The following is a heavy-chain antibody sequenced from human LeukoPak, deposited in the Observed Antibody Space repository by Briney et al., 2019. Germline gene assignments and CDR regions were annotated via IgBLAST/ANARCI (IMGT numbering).Heavy chain of an antibody. Sequence: PSETLSLTCTVSGGSISNYYWSWIRQPPGKGLEWVGYIYYSGSTNYNPSLKSRVTISVDTSKNQFSLKLSSVTAADTAVYYCARVGGTNYYYYGMDVWGQGTTVTVSS. CDR2: IYYSGST. CDR1: GGSISNYY. CDR3: ARVGGTNYYYYGMDV. V-gene: IGHV4-59*01. J-gene: IGHJ6*02. D-gene: IGHD1-26*01.